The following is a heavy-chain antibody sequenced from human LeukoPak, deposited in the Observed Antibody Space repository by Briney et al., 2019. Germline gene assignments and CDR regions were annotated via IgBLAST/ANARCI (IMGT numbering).Heavy chain of an antibody. CDR3: ARVEEGYGSGRRENYYYYYMDV. Sequence: PSETLSLTCTVSGGSISNYYWSWLRQPPGKGLEWVGYIHYSGSANYNRSLKSRVTISVDTSKNQFSLKLSSVTAADTAVYYCARVEEGYGSGRRENYYYYYMDVWGKGTTVTVSS. D-gene: IGHD3-10*01. CDR2: IHYSGSA. J-gene: IGHJ6*03. CDR1: GGSISNYY. V-gene: IGHV4-59*01.